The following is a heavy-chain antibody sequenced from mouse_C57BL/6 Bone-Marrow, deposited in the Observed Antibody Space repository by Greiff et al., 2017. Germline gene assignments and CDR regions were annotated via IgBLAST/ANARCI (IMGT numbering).Heavy chain of an antibody. CDR2: IDPENGDT. Sequence: VQLQQSGAELVRPGASVKLSCTASGFNIKDDYMHWVKQRPEQGLEWIGWIDPENGDTEYASKFQGKATITADTSSNTAYLQLSSLTSEDTAVYYCTAYEYPFAYWGQGTLVTVSA. D-gene: IGHD2-4*01. V-gene: IGHV14-4*01. CDR1: GFNIKDDY. CDR3: TAYEYPFAY. J-gene: IGHJ3*01.